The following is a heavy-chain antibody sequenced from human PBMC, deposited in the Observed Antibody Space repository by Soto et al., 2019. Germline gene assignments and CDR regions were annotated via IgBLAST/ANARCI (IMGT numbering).Heavy chain of an antibody. CDR2: IYYSGST. CDR1: GGSISSYY. Sequence: SETLSLTCTVSGGSISSYYWSWIRQPPGKGLEWIGYIYYSGSTNYNPSLKSRVTISVDTSKNQFSLKLSSVTAADTAVYYCARAVEMATITWPDAFDIWGQGTMVTVSS. D-gene: IGHD5-12*01. CDR3: ARAVEMATITWPDAFDI. V-gene: IGHV4-59*01. J-gene: IGHJ3*02.